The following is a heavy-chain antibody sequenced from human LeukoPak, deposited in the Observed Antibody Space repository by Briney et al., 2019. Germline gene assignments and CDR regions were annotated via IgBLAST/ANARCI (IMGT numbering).Heavy chain of an antibody. D-gene: IGHD5-18*01. CDR3: ARVHTRRGYSYGPADY. CDR2: IIPIFGAA. CDR1: GGTFSSYA. V-gene: IGHV1-69*05. J-gene: IGHJ4*02. Sequence: SVKVSCKASGGTFSSYAISWVRQAPGQGLEWMGGIIPIFGAANYAQKFQGRVTITTDESTSTAYMELSSLRSEDTAVYYCARVHTRRGYSYGPADYWGQGTLVTVSS.